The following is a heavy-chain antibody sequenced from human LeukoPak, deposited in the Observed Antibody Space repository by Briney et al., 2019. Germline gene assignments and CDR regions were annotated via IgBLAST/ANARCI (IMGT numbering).Heavy chain of an antibody. CDR3: AKDMSVGIAVAGTLFDY. Sequence: GGSLRLSCAASGFTFSNTWMHWVRQAPGKGLVWVSRIHSDGISTTYADSVKGRFTISRDNSKNSLYLQMNSLRTEDTALYYCAKDMSVGIAVAGTLFDYWGQGTLVTVSS. CDR1: GFTFSNTW. D-gene: IGHD6-19*01. J-gene: IGHJ4*02. V-gene: IGHV3-74*03. CDR2: IHSDGIST.